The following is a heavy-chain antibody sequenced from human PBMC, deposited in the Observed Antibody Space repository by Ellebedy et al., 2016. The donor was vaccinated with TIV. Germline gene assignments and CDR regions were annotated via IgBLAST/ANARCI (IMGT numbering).Heavy chain of an antibody. CDR1: GGSLSSTRYY. CDR3: ARTDPWQPIDD. Sequence: MPSETLSLTCSVSGGSLSSTRYYWAWIRQPPGKGLAYIGSVFYSGRTYYSPSFKSRVTLSADTYKNPFSLNLRTATAADTAVYYCARTDPWQPIDDWGQGILVSVSS. D-gene: IGHD2-21*02. V-gene: IGHV4-39*01. J-gene: IGHJ4*02. CDR2: VFYSGRT.